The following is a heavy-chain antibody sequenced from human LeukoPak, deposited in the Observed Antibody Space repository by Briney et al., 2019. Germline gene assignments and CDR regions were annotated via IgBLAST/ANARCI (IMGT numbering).Heavy chain of an antibody. J-gene: IGHJ4*02. CDR1: GFTFSSYG. V-gene: IGHV3-30*18. CDR3: AKDAVLLWFGELFAQIDY. Sequence: GGSLRLSCAASGFTFSSYGMHWVRQAPGKGLEWVAVISYDGSNKYYADSVKGRFTISRDNSKNTLYLQMNSLRAEDTAVYYCAKDAVLLWFGELFAQIDYWGQGTLVTVSS. D-gene: IGHD3-10*01. CDR2: ISYDGSNK.